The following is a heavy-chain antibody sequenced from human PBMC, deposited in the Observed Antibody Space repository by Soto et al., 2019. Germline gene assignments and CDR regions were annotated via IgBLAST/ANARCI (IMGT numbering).Heavy chain of an antibody. D-gene: IGHD2-2*01. CDR2: IRGSVGTT. CDR1: GFTFNIYA. J-gene: IGHJ2*01. Sequence: PGGSLRLSCAASGFTFNIYAMAWVRQAPGKGLEWVSGIRGSVGTTYYADSVKGRFTISRDNSQNVLYLQINSLRVEDTAIYYCAKATWAVVPASIRWNFDLWGRGTLVTVSS. V-gene: IGHV3-23*01. CDR3: AKATWAVVPASIRWNFDL.